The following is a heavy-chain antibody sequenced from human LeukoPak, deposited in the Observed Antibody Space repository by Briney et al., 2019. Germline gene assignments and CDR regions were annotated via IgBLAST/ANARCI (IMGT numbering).Heavy chain of an antibody. CDR3: ARGYDSSGYLNTFDY. D-gene: IGHD3-22*01. J-gene: IGHJ4*02. V-gene: IGHV3-53*01. CDR1: GFTVSSNY. CDR2: IYSGGST. Sequence: GGSLRLSCAASGFTVSSNYMSWVRQAPGKGLEWVSVIYSGGSTYYADSVKGRFTISRDNSKNTLYLQMNSLRAEDTAVYYCARGYDSSGYLNTFDYWGQGTLVTVSS.